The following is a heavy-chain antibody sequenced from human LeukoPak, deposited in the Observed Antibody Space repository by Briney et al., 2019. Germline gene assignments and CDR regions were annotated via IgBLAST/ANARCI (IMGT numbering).Heavy chain of an antibody. V-gene: IGHV4-4*01. Sequence: SGTLSLTCAVSGDSITSSNWWSRVRQPPGKGLEWIGEIWHSGSTNYNPSLRSRVAISVDKSKNQFSRKRSSVTAADTAMYCCAFYNRGWYFDYWGQGTLVTVSS. D-gene: IGHD1-14*01. CDR2: IWHSGST. CDR3: AFYNRGWYFDY. CDR1: GDSITSSNW. J-gene: IGHJ4*02.